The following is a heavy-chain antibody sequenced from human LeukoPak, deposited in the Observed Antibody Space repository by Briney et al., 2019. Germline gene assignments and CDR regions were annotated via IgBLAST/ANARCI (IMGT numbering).Heavy chain of an antibody. V-gene: IGHV4-59*06. D-gene: IGHD3-22*01. J-gene: IGHJ4*02. Sequence: SETLSLTCNVSGGSISSYYWSWIRQPPGKGLEWIGYISYSGSTYYNPSLKSRVTISLDTSKNQFSLKLSSVTAADTAVYYCARTLDSSGYYYDYWGQGTLVTVSS. CDR3: ARTLDSSGYYYDY. CDR2: ISYSGST. CDR1: GGSISSYY.